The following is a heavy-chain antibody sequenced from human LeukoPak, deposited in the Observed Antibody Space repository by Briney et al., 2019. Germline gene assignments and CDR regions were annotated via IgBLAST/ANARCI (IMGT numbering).Heavy chain of an antibody. Sequence: GGFLRLSCAASGFTFSSYWMHWVRQAPGKGLVWVSRINSDGSSITYADSVKGRFSISRDNAKNTLYLQMNSLRVEDTAVYYCARDGRVSGYEFDCWGQGTLLTVSS. CDR2: INSDGSSI. CDR3: ARDGRVSGYEFDC. J-gene: IGHJ4*02. V-gene: IGHV3-74*03. D-gene: IGHD5-12*01. CDR1: GFTFSSYW.